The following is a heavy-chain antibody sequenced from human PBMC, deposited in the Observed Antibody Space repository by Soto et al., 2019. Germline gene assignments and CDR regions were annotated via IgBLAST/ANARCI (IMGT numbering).Heavy chain of an antibody. CDR2: INHSGST. Sequence: PSETLSLTCAVYGGSFSGYDLSWIRQPPGKGLEWIGEINHSGSTNYNPPLKSRVTISVDTSKNQFSLKLSSVTAADTAVYYCARGSGYGSFDPWGQGTLVTVSS. CDR1: GGSFSGYD. J-gene: IGHJ5*02. V-gene: IGHV4-34*01. CDR3: ARGSGYGSFDP. D-gene: IGHD3-3*01.